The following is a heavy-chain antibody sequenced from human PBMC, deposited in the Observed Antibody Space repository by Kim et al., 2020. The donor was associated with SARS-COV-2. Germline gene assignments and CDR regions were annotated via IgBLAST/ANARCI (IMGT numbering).Heavy chain of an antibody. V-gene: IGHV3-49*04. Sequence: GGSLRLSCTTSGFRFADHAMSWVRQAPGKGLEWVAVIRAKVYGGTTEYAASVKGRFTISRDDSSSISYLQMNSLKTEDTAVYYCMGDSSGRYYVGALWGQGTLVTVSS. CDR1: GFRFADHA. CDR3: MGDSSGRYYVGAL. J-gene: IGHJ4*02. D-gene: IGHD3-22*01. CDR2: IRAKVYGGTT.